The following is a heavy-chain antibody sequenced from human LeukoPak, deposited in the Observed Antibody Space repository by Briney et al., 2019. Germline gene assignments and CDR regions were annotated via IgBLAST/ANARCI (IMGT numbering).Heavy chain of an antibody. Sequence: PGGSLRLSCAASGFTFSSYGMHWVRQAPGEGLEGVAFIRYDGSNKYYADSVKGRFTISRDNSNNTLYLQMNSLRAEDTAVYYCAKDGGATTTYYFDYWGQGTLVTVSS. D-gene: IGHD1-26*01. J-gene: IGHJ4*02. CDR3: AKDGGATTTYYFDY. CDR2: IRYDGSNK. CDR1: GFTFSSYG. V-gene: IGHV3-30*02.